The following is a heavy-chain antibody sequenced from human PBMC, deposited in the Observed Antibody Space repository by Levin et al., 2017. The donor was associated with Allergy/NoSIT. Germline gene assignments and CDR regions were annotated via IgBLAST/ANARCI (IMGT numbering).Heavy chain of an antibody. CDR3: AKDRIGTYADGFDV. J-gene: IGHJ3*01. V-gene: IGHV3-23*01. CDR1: GFIFNNYV. D-gene: IGHD1-26*01. CDR2: ISGSGDRT. Sequence: GGSLRLSCAGSGFIFNNYVMNWVRQAPGKGLEWVSSISGSGDRTYYEDYAKGRFTISRDNSQNTLYLQLNSLRAEDTAIYYCAKDRIGTYADGFDVWGQGTQVTVSS.